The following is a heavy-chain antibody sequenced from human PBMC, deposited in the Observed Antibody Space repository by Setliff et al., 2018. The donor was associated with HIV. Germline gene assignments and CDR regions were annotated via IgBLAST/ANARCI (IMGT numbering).Heavy chain of an antibody. J-gene: IGHJ4*02. CDR2: MHYSGST. Sequence: SETLSLTCTVSGGSTSSSSNYWGWIRQPPGKGLEWIGNMHYSGSTNYNPSLKSRVTLSVDASKNQFSLKVKSVTAADTATYYCAKKGRYYYGSGVTTDYFDDWGQGTPVTVSS. V-gene: IGHV4-39*07. CDR1: GGSTSSSSNY. D-gene: IGHD3-10*01. CDR3: AKKGRYYYGSGVTTDYFDD.